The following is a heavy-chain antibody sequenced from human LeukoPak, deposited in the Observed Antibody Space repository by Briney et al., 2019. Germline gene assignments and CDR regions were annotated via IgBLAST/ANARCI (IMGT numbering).Heavy chain of an antibody. V-gene: IGHV4-4*02. CDR3: ARGMITMTSPTPWFGP. J-gene: IGHJ5*02. Sequence: SETLSLTCAVSGGSISSNYWWNWVRQPPGKGLEWIGEVSRSGSTNYNPSLKRRVTISVDKSKNQFSLNLTSVTAADTAVYYCARGMITMTSPTPWFGPWGQGTLVTVSS. CDR1: GGSISSNYW. D-gene: IGHD3-22*01. CDR2: VSRSGST.